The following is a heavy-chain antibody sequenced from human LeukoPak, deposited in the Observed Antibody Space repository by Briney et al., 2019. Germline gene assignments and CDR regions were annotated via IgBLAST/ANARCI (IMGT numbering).Heavy chain of an antibody. V-gene: IGHV1-69*13. J-gene: IGHJ5*02. D-gene: IGHD4-11*01. CDR2: IIPIFGTA. CDR3: ARHPHPDYSNYVVMTHWFDP. Sequence: ASVKVSCKASGGTFSSYAISWVRQAPGQGLEWMRGIIPIFGTANYAQKFQGRVTITADESTSTAYMELSSLRSEDTAVYYCARHPHPDYSNYVVMTHWFDPWGQGTLVTVSS. CDR1: GGTFSSYA.